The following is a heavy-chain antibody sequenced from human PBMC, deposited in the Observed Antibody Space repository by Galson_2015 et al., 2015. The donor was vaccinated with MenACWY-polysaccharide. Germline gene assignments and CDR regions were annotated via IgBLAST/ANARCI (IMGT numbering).Heavy chain of an antibody. CDR2: MNPNSGNT. CDR3: ARIIARKYTFADS. D-gene: IGHD2-21*01. J-gene: IGHJ4*02. V-gene: IGHV1-8*01. Sequence: SVKVSCKASGYKSTSYDINWVRQATGQGLEWMGWMNPNSGNTGYAQKFQGRVTMTSNSAITTAYMELSSLRSEDKAVYYCARIIARKYTFADSWGQGTLVTVSS. CDR1: GYKSTSYD.